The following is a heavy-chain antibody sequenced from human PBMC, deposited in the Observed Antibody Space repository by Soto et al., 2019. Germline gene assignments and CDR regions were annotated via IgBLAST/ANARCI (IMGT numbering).Heavy chain of an antibody. CDR3: ARGLGLGDC. CDR2: IIPIVGRT. J-gene: IGHJ4*02. D-gene: IGHD3-9*01. Sequence: RASVKVSCKASGGTFSSYAISWVRQAPGQGLEWIGGIIPIVGRTNYAQKFKGRVTITADKSTTTVYMDLSSLRSEDTAMYYCARGLGLGDCWGQGTLVTVSS. V-gene: IGHV1-69*10. CDR1: GGTFSSYA.